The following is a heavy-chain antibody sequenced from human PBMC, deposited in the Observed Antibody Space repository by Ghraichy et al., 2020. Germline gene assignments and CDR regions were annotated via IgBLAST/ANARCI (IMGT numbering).Heavy chain of an antibody. CDR1: GFIFSDHT. CDR2: IRRRANDHTT. J-gene: IGHJ4*02. CDR3: ARRGLNSVWQFDY. Sequence: WGSLRLSCAASGFIFSDHTMDWVRQTPGKGLEWVGRIRRRANDHTTEYAASVEGRFTISRDDSKNLVFLQMNSLKVEDSALYYCARRGLNSVWQFDYWGQGTLVTVSS. V-gene: IGHV3-72*01. D-gene: IGHD6-19*01.